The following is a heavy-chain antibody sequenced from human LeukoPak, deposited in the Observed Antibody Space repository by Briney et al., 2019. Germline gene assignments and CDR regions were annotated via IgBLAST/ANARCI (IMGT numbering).Heavy chain of an antibody. D-gene: IGHD1-1*01. CDR1: GFTFSSYH. CDR2: IRKRREYI. J-gene: IGHJ4*02. Sequence: GGPLRLSCAASGFTFSSYHMNWVRQARGKGLEWVSSIRKRREYIYYADSMKGRFTISRDNANHSLYLLMNSLTAEDTAIYYCARGNWNEEGFFVYWGQGILVTVSS. CDR3: ARGNWNEEGFFVY. V-gene: IGHV3-21*01.